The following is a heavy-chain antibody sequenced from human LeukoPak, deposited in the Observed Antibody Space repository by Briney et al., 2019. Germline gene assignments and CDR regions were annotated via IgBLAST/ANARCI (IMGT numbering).Heavy chain of an antibody. Sequence: GGSLRLSCAASGFTFSSYAMSWVRQAPGRGLEWVAVTSLDGSNKLYTDTVRGRFIISRDNSKNTVYLQMDSLRAEDTAVYYCARDLTLGKPDYFDHWGQGTLVTVSS. D-gene: IGHD7-27*01. J-gene: IGHJ4*02. CDR1: GFTFSSYA. CDR2: TSLDGSNK. CDR3: ARDLTLGKPDYFDH. V-gene: IGHV3-30*03.